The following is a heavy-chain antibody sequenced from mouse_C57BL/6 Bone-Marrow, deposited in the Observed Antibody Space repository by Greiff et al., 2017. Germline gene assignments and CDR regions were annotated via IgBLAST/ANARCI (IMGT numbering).Heavy chain of an antibody. V-gene: IGHV5-9-1*02. Sequence: EVQLVESGAGLVKPGGSLKLSCAASGFTFSSYAMPWVRQTPEKRLEWVAYISSGGDYIYSADTVKGRFTISSDNAWNTLYLQMSSRKSEDTAIYYCTREGGSYAMDYWGQGTSVTVAS. CDR2: ISSGGDYI. J-gene: IGHJ4*01. D-gene: IGHD1-1*02. CDR1: GFTFSSYA. CDR3: TREGGSYAMDY.